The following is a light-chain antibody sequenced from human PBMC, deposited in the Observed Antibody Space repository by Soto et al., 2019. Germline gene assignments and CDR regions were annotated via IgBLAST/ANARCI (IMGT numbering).Light chain of an antibody. Sequence: QSVLTQPASVSGSPGQSITISCTGTSSDVGGYNYVSWYQQHPGRAPKLMIFDVRNRPSGVSNRFSGFKSGNTASLTISGLQAEDEADYYCSSYASTSTYVFGTGTKATVL. J-gene: IGLJ1*01. CDR2: DVR. V-gene: IGLV2-14*01. CDR3: SSYASTSTYV. CDR1: SSDVGGYNY.